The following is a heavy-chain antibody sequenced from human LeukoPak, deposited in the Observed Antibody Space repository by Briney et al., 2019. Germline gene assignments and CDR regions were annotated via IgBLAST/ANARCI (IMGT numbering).Heavy chain of an antibody. J-gene: IGHJ6*03. CDR1: GGSISSYY. CDR3: ARRRRIAAAGDYYYYMDV. D-gene: IGHD6-13*01. CDR2: IYTSGST. V-gene: IGHV4-4*09. Sequence: SETLSLTCTVSGGSISSYYWSWIRQPPGKGLEWIGYIYTSGSTNYNPSLESRVTISVDTSKNQFSLKLSSVTAADTAVYYCARRRRIAAAGDYYYYMDVWGKGTTVTVSS.